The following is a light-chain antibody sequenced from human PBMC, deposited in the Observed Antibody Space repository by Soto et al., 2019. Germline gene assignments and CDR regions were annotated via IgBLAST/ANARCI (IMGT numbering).Light chain of an antibody. Sequence: QPVLTQPPSASGTPGQRVTISCSGSSSNIGSNIVNWYQQLPGTAPKLLIYSNNQRPSGVPDRFSGSKSGTSGSLAISGLQSEDEADYYCAAWDDSLNGVVFGGGTKLTVL. J-gene: IGLJ2*01. CDR1: SSNIGSNI. V-gene: IGLV1-44*01. CDR3: AAWDDSLNGVV. CDR2: SNN.